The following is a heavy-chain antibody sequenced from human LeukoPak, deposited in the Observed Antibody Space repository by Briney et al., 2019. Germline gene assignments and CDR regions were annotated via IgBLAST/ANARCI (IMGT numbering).Heavy chain of an antibody. CDR1: GFTFSNYW. V-gene: IGHV3-74*01. Sequence: GGSLRLSCAASGFTFSNYWMHWVRQAPGKGLVWVSRINNDGSSTDYADSVKGRFTMSRDNAKNTLYLQINSLRVEDTAVYYCARQNYGNPDYWGQGTLVTVSS. D-gene: IGHD3-16*01. J-gene: IGHJ4*02. CDR3: ARQNYGNPDY. CDR2: INNDGSST.